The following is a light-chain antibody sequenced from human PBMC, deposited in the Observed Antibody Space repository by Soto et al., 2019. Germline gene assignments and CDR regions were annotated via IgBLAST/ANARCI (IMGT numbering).Light chain of an antibody. CDR2: AAS. Sequence: EIVLTQSPDTLSLSPGKRATLSCKASQSLSINYLAWYQQEPGQAPRLLMYAASTRPTSIAARFSGSGSGTDFILTITSLQSEDSGVFYCQQYYHWPRTFGQGTKVDIK. J-gene: IGKJ1*01. CDR1: QSLSIN. CDR3: QQYYHWPRT. V-gene: IGKV3-15*01.